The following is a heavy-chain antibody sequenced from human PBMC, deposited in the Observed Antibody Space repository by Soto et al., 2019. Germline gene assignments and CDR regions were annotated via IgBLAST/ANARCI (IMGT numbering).Heavy chain of an antibody. D-gene: IGHD6-19*01. CDR3: AKDARSYSSGWYYYGMDV. J-gene: IGHJ6*02. CDR1: GFTFSSYG. V-gene: IGHV3-30*18. CDR2: ISYDGSNK. Sequence: AGGTLRLSCAASGFTFSSYGMRWVRQAPGKGLEWAADISYDGSNKYYADSVKGRFTISRDNSKNTLYLQMNSLRAEDTAVYYCAKDARSYSSGWYYYGMDVWGQGTTVTVSS.